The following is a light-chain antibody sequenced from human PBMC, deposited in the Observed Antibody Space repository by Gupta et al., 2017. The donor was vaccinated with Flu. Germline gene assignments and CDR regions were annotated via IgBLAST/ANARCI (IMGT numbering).Light chain of an antibody. V-gene: IGLV2-14*01. Sequence: HSALAQPASVSGSPGQSITISCTGTGGDIGAYNYVTWYQQYPAKAPKLLIYDVSSRRPGVSTRFSGSKSATTASLTTPWLQAEDEADYYCHSYTGTNNRLVFGGGTKLTVL. CDR3: HSYTGTNNRLV. J-gene: IGLJ2*01. CDR2: DVS. CDR1: GGDIGAYNY.